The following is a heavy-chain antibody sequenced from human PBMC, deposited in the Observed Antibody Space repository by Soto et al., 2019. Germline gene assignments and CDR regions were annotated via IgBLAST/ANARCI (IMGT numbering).Heavy chain of an antibody. CDR2: IVPLPGTT. D-gene: IGHD6-19*01. CDR1: GGTFTKYA. V-gene: IGHV1-69*01. CDR3: ASGVGRLGGSSGWPYYALDV. J-gene: IGHJ3*01. Sequence: QVQLVQSGAAVRKPGSSVKVSCKASGGTFTKYAITWVRQAPRQGLEWMGGIVPLPGTTNYAQKFRGRVTISADESTSTASLVLSSLRSEDTAVYYCASGVGRLGGSSGWPYYALDVWGQGTMVIVSS.